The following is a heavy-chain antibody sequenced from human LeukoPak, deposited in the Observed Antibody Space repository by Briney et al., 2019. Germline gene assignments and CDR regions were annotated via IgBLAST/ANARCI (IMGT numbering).Heavy chain of an antibody. CDR3: ARDPFSAGREAYSFLGIYNMDV. D-gene: IGHD3-3*02. V-gene: IGHV3-21*01. J-gene: IGHJ6*02. Sequence: GGSLRLSCAASGFTFGSYTLNWVRQAPGKGLEWLSSISSGSSYIYYADSVKGRFTISRDNANNSLYLQLHSLRAEDTAVYYCARDPFSAGREAYSFLGIYNMDVWGQGTTVTVPS. CDR1: GFTFGSYT. CDR2: ISSGSSYI.